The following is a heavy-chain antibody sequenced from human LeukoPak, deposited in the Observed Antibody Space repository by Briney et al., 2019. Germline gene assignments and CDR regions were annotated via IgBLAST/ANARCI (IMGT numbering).Heavy chain of an antibody. J-gene: IGHJ6*02. D-gene: IGHD2-21*02. CDR1: GFTLSNHW. V-gene: IGHV3-74*01. Sequence: GGCLRLSCAVYGFTLSNHWMEWVRHAGGGARVWVSRIKSDGSSTTYADSVKGRFTISRDNAKNTLYLQMNSLRAEDTAVYYCSRDSLSSCGGDCYSGLDVWGQGTTVTVS. CDR3: SRDSLSSCGGDCYSGLDV. CDR2: IKSDGSST.